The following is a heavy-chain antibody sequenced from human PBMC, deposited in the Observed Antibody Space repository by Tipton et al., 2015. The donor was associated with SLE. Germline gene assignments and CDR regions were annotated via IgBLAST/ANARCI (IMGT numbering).Heavy chain of an antibody. V-gene: IGHV4-61*01. Sequence: TLSLTCTVSGGSISSGSYYWSWIRQPPGKGLEWIAYIHSSGRTNYNPSLKSRLTISLDTSKNQFSLNLTSVTAADTAVFYRARSPNKDCTGGVCFHGLDVWGQGTTVTVSS. CDR2: IHSSGRT. CDR3: ARSPNKDCTGGVCFHGLDV. CDR1: GGSISSGSYY. D-gene: IGHD2-8*02. J-gene: IGHJ6*02.